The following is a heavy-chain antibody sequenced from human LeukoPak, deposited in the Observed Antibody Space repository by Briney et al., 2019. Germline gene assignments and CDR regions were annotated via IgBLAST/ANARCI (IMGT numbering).Heavy chain of an antibody. CDR2: INPNSGGT. Sequence: ASVKVSCKASGYTFTGYYMHWVRQALGQGLEWMGWINPNSGGTNYAQKFQGRVTMTRDTSISTAYMELSRLRSDDTAVYYCARELVTMVRGVRTGFDPWGQGTLVTVSS. CDR1: GYTFTGYY. CDR3: ARELVTMVRGVRTGFDP. V-gene: IGHV1-2*02. D-gene: IGHD3-10*01. J-gene: IGHJ5*02.